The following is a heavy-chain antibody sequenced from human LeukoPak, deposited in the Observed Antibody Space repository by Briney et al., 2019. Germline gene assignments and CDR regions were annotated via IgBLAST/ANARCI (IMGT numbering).Heavy chain of an antibody. CDR1: GYTFISYD. J-gene: IGHJ4*02. Sequence: VASVKVSCKASGYTFISYDINWVRQGTGQGLGWMGWMNPNSGNTGYAQKFQGRVTMTRNTSISTAYMELSSLRSEDTAVYYCARKSNTSSGWFAFDYWGQGTLVTVSS. CDR2: MNPNSGNT. D-gene: IGHD6-19*01. V-gene: IGHV1-8*01. CDR3: ARKSNTSSGWFAFDY.